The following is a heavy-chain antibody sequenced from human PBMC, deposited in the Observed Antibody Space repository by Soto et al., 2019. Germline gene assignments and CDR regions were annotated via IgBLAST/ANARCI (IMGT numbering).Heavy chain of an antibody. CDR3: ARPRAHCSGGSCYTEYFQH. CDR2: INVGNDNT. Sequence: QVQLVQSGAEVKKPGASVKVSCKASGYTFTSYAMHWVRQAPGQRLEWMGWINVGNDNTKYSQKFQGRVTITRDASASTAYMELSSLRSEDTAVYYCARPRAHCSGGSCYTEYFQHWGQGTLVTVPS. V-gene: IGHV1-3*01. D-gene: IGHD2-15*01. J-gene: IGHJ1*01. CDR1: GYTFTSYA.